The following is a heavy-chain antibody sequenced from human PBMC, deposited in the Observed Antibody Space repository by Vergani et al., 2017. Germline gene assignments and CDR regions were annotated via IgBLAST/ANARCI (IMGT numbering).Heavy chain of an antibody. CDR3: ARYCTGGGCPDNYGMDV. Sequence: VQLVESGGGLVKPGGSLRLSCAASGFTFSDFSMSWVRQAPGKGLEWVAFIGSSGPYINYADSVKGRFIISRDNTNNSLFLQLRSLRAEDAAVYYCARYCTGGGCPDNYGMDVWGQGATVTVSS. CDR2: IGSSGPYI. CDR1: GFTFSDFS. D-gene: IGHD2-8*02. J-gene: IGHJ6*02. V-gene: IGHV3-21*06.